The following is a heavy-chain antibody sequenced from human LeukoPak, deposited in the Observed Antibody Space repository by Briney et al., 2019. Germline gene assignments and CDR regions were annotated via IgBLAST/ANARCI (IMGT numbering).Heavy chain of an antibody. V-gene: IGHV1-2*02. J-gene: IGHJ4*02. CDR1: GYTFTGYY. Sequence: ASVKVSCKASGYTFTGYYMHWVRQAPGQGLEWMGRINPNSGNTNFAQKFQGRVTMTRDTAISTAYMELSRLKSDDTAVYYCARGYNAFDYWGQGTLVTVSS. D-gene: IGHD1-1*01. CDR3: ARGYNAFDY. CDR2: INPNSGNT.